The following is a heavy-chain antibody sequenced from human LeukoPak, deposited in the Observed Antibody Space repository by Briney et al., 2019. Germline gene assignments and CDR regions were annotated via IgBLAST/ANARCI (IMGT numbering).Heavy chain of an antibody. Sequence: GGSLRLSCAASGFTFSSYSMNWVRQAPGKGLEWVSSISSSSSYIYYADSVKGRFTISRDNAKNSLYLQMNSLRAEDTAVYYCASDSRMVRGVLNDYWGQGTLVTVSS. CDR1: GFTFSSYS. D-gene: IGHD3-10*01. CDR3: ASDSRMVRGVLNDY. CDR2: ISSSSSYI. V-gene: IGHV3-21*01. J-gene: IGHJ4*02.